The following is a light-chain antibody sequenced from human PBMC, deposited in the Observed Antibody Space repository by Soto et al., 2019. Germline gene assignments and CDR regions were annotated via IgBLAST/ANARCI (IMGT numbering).Light chain of an antibody. CDR3: QQCHRYLT. J-gene: IGKJ1*01. CDR2: AAS. V-gene: IGKV1-5*01. Sequence: MSQSASAVSSYIGETVNITRRASQSINRWLAWYQQKPGKAPKLLIYAASSLQSGVPSRFSGSGSGTEFTLTISSLQPDDIATYYCQQCHRYLTFGQGTKVDIK. CDR1: QSINRW.